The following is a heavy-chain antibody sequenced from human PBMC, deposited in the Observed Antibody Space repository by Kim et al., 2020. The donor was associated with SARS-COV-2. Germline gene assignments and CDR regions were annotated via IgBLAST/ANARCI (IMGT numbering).Heavy chain of an antibody. CDR1: GFTFSSYA. D-gene: IGHD2-15*01. V-gene: IGHV3-30*04. CDR3: ARDRRGYCSGGSCPRKYYCYYNGMDV. CDR2: ISYDGSNK. J-gene: IGHJ6*02. Sequence: GGSLRLSCAASGFTFSSYAMHWVRQAPGKGLEWVAVISYDGSNKYYADSVKGRFTISRDNSKNTLYLQMNSLRAEDTAVYYCARDRRGYCSGGSCPRKYYCYYNGMDVWGQGTTVTVSS.